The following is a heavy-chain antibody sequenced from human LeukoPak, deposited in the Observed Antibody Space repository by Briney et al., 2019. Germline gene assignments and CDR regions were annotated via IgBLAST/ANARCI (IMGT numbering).Heavy chain of an antibody. D-gene: IGHD6-19*01. V-gene: IGHV4-61*01. CDR3: ARDLGYSSGWYSGYGMDV. CDR2: IYYSGST. CDR1: GXSVSSGSYY. Sequence: PSETLSLTCTVSGXSVSSGSYYWSWIRQPPGKGLEWIGYIYYSGSTNYNPSLKSRVTISVDTSKNQFSLKLSSVTAADTAVYYCARDLGYSSGWYSGYGMDVWGQGTTVTVSS. J-gene: IGHJ6*02.